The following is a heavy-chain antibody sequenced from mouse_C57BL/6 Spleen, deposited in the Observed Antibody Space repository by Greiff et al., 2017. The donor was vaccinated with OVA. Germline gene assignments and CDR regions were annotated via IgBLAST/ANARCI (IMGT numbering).Heavy chain of an antibody. D-gene: IGHD2-2*01. CDR1: GFSLSTFGMG. Sequence: QVTLQESGPGILQPSQTLSLTCSFSGFSLSTFGMGVVWIRQPSGMGLVWLAHIWWDADKYSNPVLKSRLTISKDTYKNQVVLKIANVDTADTATYYCARISTMVTYFDYWGQGTTLTVSS. CDR3: ARISTMVTYFDY. V-gene: IGHV8-8*01. J-gene: IGHJ2*01. CDR2: IWWDADK.